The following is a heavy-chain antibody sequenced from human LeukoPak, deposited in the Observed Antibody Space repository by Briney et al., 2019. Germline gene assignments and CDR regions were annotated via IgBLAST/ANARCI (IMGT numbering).Heavy chain of an antibody. CDR2: IYYTGTP. V-gene: IGHV4-59*01. CDR3: ASLDGGDGYNHFDY. J-gene: IGHJ4*02. D-gene: IGHD5-24*01. Sequence: TSETLSLTCTVSGDSISSYYWSWIRQPPRKGLEWIGYIYYTGTPNNSPSIKRLVTISVDTSKNQFSLKQSSVTSADAAVYSCASLDGGDGYNHFDYWGQGTLVTVSS. CDR1: GDSISSYY.